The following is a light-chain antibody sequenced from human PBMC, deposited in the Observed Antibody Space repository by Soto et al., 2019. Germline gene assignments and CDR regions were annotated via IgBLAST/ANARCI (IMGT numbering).Light chain of an antibody. CDR1: SSDVGAYNY. CDR3: SSSAGSNNPWV. CDR2: EVT. Sequence: QSALTQPPSASGSPGQSVTISCTGTSSDVGAYNYVCWYQQHPGKAPKLIISEVTKRPSGVPDRFSGSKSGNTASLTVTGLQAEDEADYYCSSSAGSNNPWVFGGGTKLTVL. V-gene: IGLV2-8*01. J-gene: IGLJ3*02.